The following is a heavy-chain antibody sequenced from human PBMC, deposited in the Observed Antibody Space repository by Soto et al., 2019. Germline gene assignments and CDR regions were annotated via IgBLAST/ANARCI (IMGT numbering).Heavy chain of an antibody. V-gene: IGHV3-23*01. D-gene: IGHD3-3*01. Sequence: EVQMLESGGGLVQPGGSLRLSCAASGFTLSSYALSWVRQAPGKGLEWVSGISGSGDFTFDADSVRGRFTIFRDNSMNTLYLQMNSLRVEDTAVYYCARGPTIFGVGVDAFDIWGQGTMATVSS. CDR3: ARGPTIFGVGVDAFDI. CDR2: ISGSGDFT. CDR1: GFTLSSYA. J-gene: IGHJ3*02.